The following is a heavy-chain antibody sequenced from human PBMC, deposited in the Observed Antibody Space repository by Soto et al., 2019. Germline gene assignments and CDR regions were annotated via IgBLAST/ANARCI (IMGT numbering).Heavy chain of an antibody. CDR3: APSFRYFDN. CDR1: GFTPTTTP. V-gene: IGHV3-23*01. CDR2: ISGTASRT. Sequence: GGSLRLSCAGSGFTPTTTPLSWVRQPPGTGLEWVTTISGTASRTYHVDSVKGRFFISRDNSKNTVTLQMNNLTLDDTAVYYCAPSFRYFDNWCPGTRVTVST. J-gene: IGHJ4*02. D-gene: IGHD3-9*01.